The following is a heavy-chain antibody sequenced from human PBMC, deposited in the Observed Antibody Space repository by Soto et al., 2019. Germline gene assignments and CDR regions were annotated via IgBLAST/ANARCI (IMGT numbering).Heavy chain of an antibody. CDR1: GFTFTSSA. J-gene: IGHJ6*02. Sequence: QMQLVQSGPEVKKPGTSVKVSCKASGFTFTSSAVQWVRQARGQRLEWIGWIVVGSGNTNYAQKFQERVTITRDMSTSTAYLELSSLRSEDTAVYYCAADRLLWFGDTVTGVYGMDVWGQGTTVTVSS. D-gene: IGHD3-10*01. CDR3: AADRLLWFGDTVTGVYGMDV. CDR2: IVVGSGNT. V-gene: IGHV1-58*01.